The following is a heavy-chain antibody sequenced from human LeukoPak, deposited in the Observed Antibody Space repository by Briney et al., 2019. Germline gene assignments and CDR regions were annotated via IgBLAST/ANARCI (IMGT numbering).Heavy chain of an antibody. CDR2: MYYSGST. CDR1: DYSISSGYGYY. CDR3: ARQGGGGRAFDI. V-gene: IGHV4-39*01. D-gene: IGHD1-26*01. Sequence: SETLSLTCTVSDYSISSGYGYYWGWIRQPPGKGLEWIGTMYYSGSTYYNPSLKSRVTISIDTSKNQFSLELSSVTATDTAIYYCARQGGGGRAFDIWGQGTMVTVSS. J-gene: IGHJ3*02.